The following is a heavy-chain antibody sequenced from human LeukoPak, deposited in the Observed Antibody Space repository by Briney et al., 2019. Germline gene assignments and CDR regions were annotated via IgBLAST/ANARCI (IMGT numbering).Heavy chain of an antibody. CDR3: ARDSLACSSTSCYADYYYYGMDV. D-gene: IGHD2-2*01. Sequence: GGSPRLSCAASGFTFSSYAMHWVRQAPGKGLEYVSAISSNGGSTYYANSVKGRFTISRDNSKNTLYLQMGSLRAEDMAVYYCARDSLACSSTSCYADYYYYGMDVWGQGTTVTVSS. CDR2: ISSNGGST. J-gene: IGHJ6*02. CDR1: GFTFSSYA. V-gene: IGHV3-64*01.